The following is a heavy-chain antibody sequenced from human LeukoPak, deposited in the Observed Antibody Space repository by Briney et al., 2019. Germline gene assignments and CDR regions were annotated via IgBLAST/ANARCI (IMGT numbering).Heavy chain of an antibody. CDR3: ARGIYYYDSSGYYYYFDY. V-gene: IGHV2-5*02. J-gene: IGHJ4*02. CDR2: IYWDDDK. Sequence: SGPTLVKPTQTLTLTCTFSGFSLSTSGVGVGWIRQPPGKALEWLALIYWDDDKRYSPSLKSRLTITKDTSKNQVVLTMTNMDPVDTATYYCARGIYYYDSSGYYYYFDYWGQGTLVTVSS. D-gene: IGHD3-22*01. CDR1: GFSLSTSGVG.